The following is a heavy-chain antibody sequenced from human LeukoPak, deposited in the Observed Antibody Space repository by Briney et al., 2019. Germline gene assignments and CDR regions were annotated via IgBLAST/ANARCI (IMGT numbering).Heavy chain of an antibody. V-gene: IGHV3-7*01. Sequence: GGSLRLSCAASGFIFSTYWMTWVRQAPGKGLEWVATIKYDGDEKFYVDSVTGRFTISRDNAKNSLYLQMNSLRAEDTAVYYCARDYDSSGYDIWFDPWGQGTLVTVSS. CDR3: ARDYDSSGYDIWFDP. D-gene: IGHD3-22*01. CDR2: IKYDGDEK. CDR1: GFIFSTYW. J-gene: IGHJ5*02.